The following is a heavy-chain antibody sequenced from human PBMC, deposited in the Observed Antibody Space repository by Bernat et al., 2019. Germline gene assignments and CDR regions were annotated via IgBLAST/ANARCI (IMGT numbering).Heavy chain of an antibody. CDR1: GGSISSYY. Sequence: QVQLQESGPGLVKPSETLSLTCTVSGGSISSYYWNWIRRPPGKGLEWLGYISHSGITNYNPSLKSRVTISVDTSKNQFSLKLSSVTAAETAVYFCARVHYDFWKTLGYYYMDVWGKGTTVTVSS. J-gene: IGHJ6*03. D-gene: IGHD3-3*01. V-gene: IGHV4-59*01. CDR3: ARVHYDFWKTLGYYYMDV. CDR2: ISHSGIT.